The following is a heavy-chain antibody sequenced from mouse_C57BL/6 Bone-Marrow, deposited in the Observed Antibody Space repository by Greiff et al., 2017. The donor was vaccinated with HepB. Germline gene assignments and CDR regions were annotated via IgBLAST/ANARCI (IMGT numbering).Heavy chain of an antibody. Sequence: EVKLEESGEGLVKPGGSLKLSCAASGFTFSSYAMSWVRQTPEKRLEWVAYISSGGEYIYYADTVKGRFTISRDNARNTLYLQMSSLKSEDTAMYYCTREGHWFAYWGQGTLVTVSA. CDR2: ISSGGEYI. V-gene: IGHV5-9-1*02. J-gene: IGHJ3*01. D-gene: IGHD3-3*01. CDR3: TREGHWFAY. CDR1: GFTFSSYA.